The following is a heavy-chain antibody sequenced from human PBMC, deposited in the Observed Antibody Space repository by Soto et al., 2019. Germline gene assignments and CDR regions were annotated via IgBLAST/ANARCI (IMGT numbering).Heavy chain of an antibody. V-gene: IGHV1-3*01. CDR3: ARDLRTGAALRAYHFYY. CDR2: INAGNGDT. Sequence: ASVKVSCKASRYSFTTYALHWVRQAPGQRLEWMGWINAGNGDTKYSEKFQGRVTITRDPSSNTAYMELSSLRSEDTSVYYCARDLRTGAALRAYHFYYWGEGTRVTVSS. D-gene: IGHD1-1*01. CDR1: RYSFTTYA. J-gene: IGHJ4*02.